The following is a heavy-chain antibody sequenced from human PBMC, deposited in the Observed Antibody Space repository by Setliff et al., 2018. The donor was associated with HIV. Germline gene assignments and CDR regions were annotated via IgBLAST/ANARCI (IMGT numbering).Heavy chain of an antibody. CDR3: ARDRRGANWGFIRAFDI. CDR1: GYSFTTSG. V-gene: IGHV1-18*01. CDR2: ISAYNGNT. J-gene: IGHJ3*02. D-gene: IGHD7-27*01. Sequence: ASVKVSCKASGYSFTTSGVPWVRQAPGQGLEWMGWISAYNGNTNYAQKLQGRVTMTTDTSTSTAYMELRSLRSDDTAVYYCARDRRGANWGFIRAFDIRGQGTMVTVSS.